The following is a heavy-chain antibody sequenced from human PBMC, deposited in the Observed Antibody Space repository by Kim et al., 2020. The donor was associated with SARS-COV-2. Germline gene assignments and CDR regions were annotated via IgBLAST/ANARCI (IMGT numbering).Heavy chain of an antibody. Sequence: GGSLRLSCAASGFTFSGYWLSWVRQAPGKGLEWVANINQEESEKNYVDSVKGRFTISRDNAKNSLYLQMNSLRAEDTALYYCARDSSGSYYIYWGQGILVTVSS. J-gene: IGHJ4*02. D-gene: IGHD1-26*01. V-gene: IGHV3-7*03. CDR3: ARDSSGSYYIY. CDR1: GFTFSGYW. CDR2: INQEESEK.